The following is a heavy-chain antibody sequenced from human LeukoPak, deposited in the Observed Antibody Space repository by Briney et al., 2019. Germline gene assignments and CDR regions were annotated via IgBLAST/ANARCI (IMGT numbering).Heavy chain of an antibody. CDR1: GFTVSSNH. D-gene: IGHD3-22*01. CDR2: IYSGGAT. CDR3: ASGSSETSGYYKPLSS. Sequence: GGSLRLSCAASGFTVSSNHMSWVRQAPGKGLEWVSVIYSGGATSYADSVKGRFTISRDISKNTLDLQMNSLRGEDSAVYYCASGSSETSGYYKPLSSWGQGTLVTVSS. V-gene: IGHV3-66*01. J-gene: IGHJ5*02.